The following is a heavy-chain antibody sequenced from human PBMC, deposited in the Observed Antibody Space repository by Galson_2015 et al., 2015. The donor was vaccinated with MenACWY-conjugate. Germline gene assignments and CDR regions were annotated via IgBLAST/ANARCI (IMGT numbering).Heavy chain of an antibody. CDR3: VRALNGDADY. J-gene: IGHJ4*02. CDR1: GFIFSSHW. V-gene: IGHV3-74*01. Sequence: SLRLSCAGSGFIFSSHWMHWVRQLPGEGLIWVSRMNGDGSIIDYADSVKGRFTTSRDNAKNMVFLQMYRLRAEDTAVYYCVRALNGDADYWGQGTLVTVSS. D-gene: IGHD2-21*02. CDR2: MNGDGSII.